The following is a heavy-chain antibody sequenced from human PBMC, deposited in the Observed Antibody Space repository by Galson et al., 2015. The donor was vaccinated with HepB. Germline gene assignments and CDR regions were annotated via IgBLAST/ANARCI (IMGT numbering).Heavy chain of an antibody. Sequence: PALVKPTQTLTVTCTFSGFSLTTSGVGVGWIRQPPGKALEWLALIYWDDDKRYSPSLKSRLTITKDTSKNQVVLTMTNMDPVDTATYYCTRYGLEQLTHDYWGQGTLVTVSS. CDR2: IYWDDDK. CDR3: TRYGLEQLTHDY. J-gene: IGHJ4*02. V-gene: IGHV2-5*02. CDR1: GFSLTTSGVG. D-gene: IGHD6-13*01.